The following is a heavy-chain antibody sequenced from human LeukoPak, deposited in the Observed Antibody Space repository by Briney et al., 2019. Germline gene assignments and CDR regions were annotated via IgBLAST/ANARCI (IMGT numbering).Heavy chain of an antibody. Sequence: PGGSLRLSCAASGFTFSNAWMSWVRQAPGKGLEWVGRIKSKTDGGTTDYAAPVKGRFTISRDDSKNTLYLQMNSLKTEDTAVYYCTTDYDPVIVVVPAAPDYWGQGTLVTVSS. CDR1: GFTFSNAW. CDR3: TTDYDPVIVVVPAAPDY. D-gene: IGHD2-2*01. V-gene: IGHV3-15*01. CDR2: IKSKTDGGTT. J-gene: IGHJ4*02.